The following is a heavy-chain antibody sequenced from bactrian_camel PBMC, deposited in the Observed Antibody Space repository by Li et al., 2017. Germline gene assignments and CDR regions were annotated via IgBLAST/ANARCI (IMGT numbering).Heavy chain of an antibody. CDR1: GFTLDDLD. J-gene: IGHJ4*01. V-gene: IGHV3S60*01. D-gene: IGHD3*01. CDR3: AAEMYYWGESFSLCPVSFGH. Sequence: HVQLVESGGGSVQAGESLTLSCTVSGFTLDDLDVGWYRQAPGNDCELLESLEGLGSAHYTDSVKGRFTVSRDNARQILNLQMNGLQPDDTAMYYCAAEMYYWGESFSLCPVSFGHWGQGTQVTVS. CDR2: LEGLGSA.